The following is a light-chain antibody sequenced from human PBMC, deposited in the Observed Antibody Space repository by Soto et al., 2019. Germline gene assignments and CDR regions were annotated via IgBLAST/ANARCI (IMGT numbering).Light chain of an antibody. CDR2: IND. J-gene: IGLJ7*01. Sequence: QSVLTQPPSASGTPGQKVTISCSGSSSNIGSNTVHWYQHLPGTAPKLLIYINDQRPSGVPGRFSASTSGTSASLAISGLQSDDEADYYCATWDDDLNAAVFGGGTQLTVL. CDR1: SSNIGSNT. V-gene: IGLV1-44*01. CDR3: ATWDDDLNAAV.